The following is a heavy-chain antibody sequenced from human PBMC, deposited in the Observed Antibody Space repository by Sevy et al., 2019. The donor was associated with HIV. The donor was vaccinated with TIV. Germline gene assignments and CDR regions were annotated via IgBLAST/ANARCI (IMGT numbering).Heavy chain of an antibody. CDR2: IYYSGST. V-gene: IGHV4-39*02. Sequence: SETLSLTCTVSGGSISSSTYYWGWLRQPPGKGREWIASIYYSGSTYYNVSLESRVTISVDMSKNQFSLRLSSVTAADTAVYYCARDGGIAVATLDYWGQGTLVTVSS. CDR3: ARDGGIAVATLDY. CDR1: GGSISSSTYY. J-gene: IGHJ4*02. D-gene: IGHD6-19*01.